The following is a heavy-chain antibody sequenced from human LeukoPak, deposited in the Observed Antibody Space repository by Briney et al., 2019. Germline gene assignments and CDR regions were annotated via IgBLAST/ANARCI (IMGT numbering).Heavy chain of an antibody. CDR1: GFTFSTFA. CDR3: ASFDYGDFDY. J-gene: IGHJ4*02. CDR2: ISSSSSYI. D-gene: IGHD4-17*01. V-gene: IGHV3-21*01. Sequence: PGGSLRLSCAASGFTFSTFAMNWVRQAPGKGLEWVSSISSSSSYIYYADSVKGRFTISRDNAKNSLYLQMNSLRAEDTAVYYCASFDYGDFDYWGQGTLVTVSS.